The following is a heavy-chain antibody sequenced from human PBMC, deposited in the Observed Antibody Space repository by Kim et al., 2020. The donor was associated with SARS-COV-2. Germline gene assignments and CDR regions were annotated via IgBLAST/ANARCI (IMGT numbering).Heavy chain of an antibody. D-gene: IGHD3-10*01. J-gene: IGHJ3*01. CDR3: ARDLASRGGSYYAGYA. CDR2: VYYNGTS. CDR1: GGSIRSRSYF. V-gene: IGHV4-39*07. Sequence: SETLSLTCTVSGGSIRSRSYFWGWIRQPPGKGLEWIGGVYYNGTSYSNPSLKSRVAISVDTSKNQFSLRLTSVTAADTAFYYCARDLASRGGSYYAGYA.